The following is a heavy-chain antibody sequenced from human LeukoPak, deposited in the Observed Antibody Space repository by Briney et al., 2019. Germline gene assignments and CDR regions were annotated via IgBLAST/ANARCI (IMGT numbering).Heavy chain of an antibody. J-gene: IGHJ5*02. D-gene: IGHD4-23*01. CDR1: GGSFSGYY. CDR3: ARGKLRWQKSTANWFDP. CDR2: INHSGST. V-gene: IGHV4-34*01. Sequence: SETLSLTFAVYGGSFSGYYWSWIRQPPGKGLEWIGEINHSGSTNYNPSLKSRVTISVDTSKNQFSLKLSSVTAADTAVYYCARGKLRWQKSTANWFDPWGQGTLVTVSS.